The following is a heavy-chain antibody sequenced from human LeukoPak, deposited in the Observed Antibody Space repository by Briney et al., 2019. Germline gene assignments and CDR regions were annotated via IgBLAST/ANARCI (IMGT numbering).Heavy chain of an antibody. Sequence: GGSLRLSCAASGFTFSSYSMNWVRQAPGKGLEWVSAISGSGGSTHYADSVKGRFTISRDNSKNTLYLQMNSLRAEDTAVYYCAIRTVTYYFDYWGQGTLVTVSS. CDR1: GFTFSSYS. D-gene: IGHD4-17*01. CDR2: ISGSGGST. J-gene: IGHJ4*02. CDR3: AIRTVTYYFDY. V-gene: IGHV3-23*01.